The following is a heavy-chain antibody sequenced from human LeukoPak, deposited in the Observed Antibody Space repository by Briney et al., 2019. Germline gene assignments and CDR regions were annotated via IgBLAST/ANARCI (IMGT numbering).Heavy chain of an antibody. CDR1: GFTFSSYA. J-gene: IGHJ4*02. V-gene: IGHV3-23*01. D-gene: IGHD2-2*01. CDR3: AAGYCSSTSCYQFDY. Sequence: GGSLRLSCAASGFTFSSYAMSWVRQAPGKGLEWVSAISGSGGSTYYADSVKGRFTISTDKSKNTLYLQMNSLRAEDTAVYYCAAGYCSSTSCYQFDYWGQGALVTVSS. CDR2: ISGSGGST.